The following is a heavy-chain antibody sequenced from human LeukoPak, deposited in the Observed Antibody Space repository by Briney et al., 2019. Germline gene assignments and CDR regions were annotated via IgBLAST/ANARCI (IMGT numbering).Heavy chain of an antibody. J-gene: IGHJ4*02. D-gene: IGHD2-21*02. CDR1: GFTFSSYA. Sequence: PGGSLRLSCAASGFTFSSYAMHWVRQAPGKGLEWVSLITGSGSSTYYSNSVKGRFTISRDTSKNTLYLQMNSLRAEDTAVYYCAKINPLVTPRGPFHYWGQGTLVTVSS. CDR2: ITGSGSST. V-gene: IGHV3-23*01. CDR3: AKINPLVTPRGPFHY.